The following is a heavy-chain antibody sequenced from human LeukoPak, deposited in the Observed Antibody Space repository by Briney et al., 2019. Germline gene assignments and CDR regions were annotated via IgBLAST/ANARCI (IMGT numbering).Heavy chain of an antibody. CDR3: ASSTGPYDAFDI. CDR2: IYSGGST. Sequence: PGGSLRLSCAASGFTFSSNYMSWVRQALGKGPEWVSVIYSGGSTYYADSVKGRFTISRDNSKNTLYLQMNSLRAEDTAVYYCASSTGPYDAFDIWGQGTMVTVSS. CDR1: GFTFSSNY. D-gene: IGHD3-10*01. J-gene: IGHJ3*02. V-gene: IGHV3-66*01.